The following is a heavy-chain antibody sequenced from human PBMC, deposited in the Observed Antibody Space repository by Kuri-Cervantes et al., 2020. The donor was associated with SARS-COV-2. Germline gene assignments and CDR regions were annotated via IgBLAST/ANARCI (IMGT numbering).Heavy chain of an antibody. Sequence: GESLKISCEASGFSFSSFPMHWVRHAPGKGLEWVALISTDGNNRYYVDFLKGRFTISRDNSKNTLHLDMNGLRPEGTGVYYCAKMGDNHSKGDYGNEVWGQGITVTVSS. CDR1: GFSFSSFP. D-gene: IGHD3-16*01. CDR2: ISTDGNNR. V-gene: IGHV3-30*18. J-gene: IGHJ6*02. CDR3: AKMGDNHSKGDYGNEV.